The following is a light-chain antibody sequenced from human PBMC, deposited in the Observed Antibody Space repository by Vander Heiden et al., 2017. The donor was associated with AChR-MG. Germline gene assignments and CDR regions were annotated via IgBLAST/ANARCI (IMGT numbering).Light chain of an antibody. Sequence: DIQLTQSPCSVSASLGHRVTISCRASQAINKWLVWYQQKAGEAPKLLIYGASTLQSGVPSRFSGSGSGTDFTLTINSLQPEDFATYYCQQSDIWPITFGQGTRLEIK. CDR3: QQSDIWPIT. V-gene: IGKV1-12*01. CDR2: GAS. CDR1: QAINKW. J-gene: IGKJ5*01.